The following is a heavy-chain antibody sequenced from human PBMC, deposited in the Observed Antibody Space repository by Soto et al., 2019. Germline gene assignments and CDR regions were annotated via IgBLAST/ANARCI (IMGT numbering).Heavy chain of an antibody. CDR1: GYTFTSYG. D-gene: IGHD6-19*01. CDR2: ISVHNGNM. V-gene: IGHV1-18*01. J-gene: IGHJ4*02. CDR3: ARGWYNTGRHLNEY. Sequence: QVQLVQSGAEVKKPGASVKVPCKASGYTFTSYGITWVRQAPGQGLEWMGCISVHNGNMNNAQKFQARITLTTDTSTSTANREWRGLTSDDTAVYYCARGWYNTGRHLNEYWGQGTLATVSS.